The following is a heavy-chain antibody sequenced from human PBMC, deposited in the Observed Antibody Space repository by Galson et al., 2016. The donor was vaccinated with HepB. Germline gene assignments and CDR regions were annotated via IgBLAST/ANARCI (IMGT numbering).Heavy chain of an antibody. J-gene: IGHJ5*02. Sequence: SETLSLTCTVSGGSVSSGSYYWSWIRQPPGKGLEWIGYMYFRGDTTYNPSLESRVTLSIDTSKNQFSLKLNSVTAADTAVYYCARIGPAARGTNWFDPCGQGAPVTVSS. CDR1: GGSVSSGSYY. D-gene: IGHD2-2*01. V-gene: IGHV4-61*01. CDR3: ARIGPAARGTNWFDP. CDR2: MYFRGDT.